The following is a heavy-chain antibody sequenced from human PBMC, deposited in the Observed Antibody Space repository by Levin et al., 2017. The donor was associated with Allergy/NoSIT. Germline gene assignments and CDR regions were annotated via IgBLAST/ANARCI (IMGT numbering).Heavy chain of an antibody. J-gene: IGHJ3*02. CDR2: FYDSGNI. D-gene: IGHD3-9*01. Sequence: SQTLSLTCPVSGASISTYYWSWLRQTPGKGLEWIGCFYDSGNINYNPSLRTRVTMSLDASRNQFSLRLTSVTAADTALYYCASFTGAYRGAFDIWGQGTMVSVSS. CDR1: GASISTYY. CDR3: ASFTGAYRGAFDI. V-gene: IGHV4-59*01.